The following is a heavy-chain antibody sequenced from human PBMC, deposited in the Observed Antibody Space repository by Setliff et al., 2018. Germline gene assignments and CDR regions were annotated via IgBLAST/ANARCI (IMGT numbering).Heavy chain of an antibody. CDR2: IHYSGHT. CDR3: ARGRLSWGIDY. J-gene: IGHJ4*02. Sequence: SETLSLTCTVSGGSISSSNWWTWVRQPPGKGLEWIGRIHYSGHTYYNASLKSRVTISVDTSTNQFSLKLSSVTAADTAVYYCARGRLSWGIDYWGQGTLVTVSS. D-gene: IGHD3-16*01. V-gene: IGHV4-4*02. CDR1: GGSISSSNW.